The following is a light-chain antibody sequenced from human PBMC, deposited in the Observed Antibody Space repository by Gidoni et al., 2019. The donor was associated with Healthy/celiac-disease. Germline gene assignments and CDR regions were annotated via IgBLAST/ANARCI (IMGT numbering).Light chain of an antibody. CDR3: QQYGSSPYT. Sequence: EIVFTQSPGTLSLSPGERATLSCRASQSVSSSYLAWYQQKPGQAPRLLFYGASSRATGIPDRFSGSGSGTDFTLTISRLEPEDFAVYYCQQYGSSPYTFGQGTKLEIK. CDR1: QSVSSSY. J-gene: IGKJ2*01. V-gene: IGKV3-20*01. CDR2: GAS.